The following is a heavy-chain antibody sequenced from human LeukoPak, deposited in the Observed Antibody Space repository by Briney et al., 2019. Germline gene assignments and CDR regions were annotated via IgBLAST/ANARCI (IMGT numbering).Heavy chain of an antibody. V-gene: IGHV1-69*05. J-gene: IGHJ4*02. CDR2: IIPIFGTA. D-gene: IGHD1-26*01. CDR1: GGTFSSYA. Sequence: SVKVSCKASGGTFSSYAISWVRQAPGQGLEWMGGIIPIFGTANYAQKFQGRVTITTDESTSTAYMELSSLRSEDTAVYYCASGRGLRYTTQSGKYYFDYWGQGTLVTVFS. CDR3: ASGRGLRYTTQSGKYYFDY.